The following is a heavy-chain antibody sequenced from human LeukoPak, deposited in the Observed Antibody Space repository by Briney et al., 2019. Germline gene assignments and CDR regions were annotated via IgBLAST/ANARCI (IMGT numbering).Heavy chain of an antibody. CDR3: ARALGYCSGGSCYFDHYGMDA. CDR1: GFTVSSNY. CDR2: IYSGGST. V-gene: IGHV3-53*01. J-gene: IGHJ6*02. D-gene: IGHD2-15*01. Sequence: GGSLRLSCAASGFTVSSNYMSWVRQAPGKGLEWVSVIYSGGSTYYADSVKGRFTISRDNSKNTLYLQMNSLRAEDTAVYYCARALGYCSGGSCYFDHYGMDAWGQGTTVTVSS.